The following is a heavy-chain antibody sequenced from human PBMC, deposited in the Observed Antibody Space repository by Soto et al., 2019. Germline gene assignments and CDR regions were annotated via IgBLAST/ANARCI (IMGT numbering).Heavy chain of an antibody. V-gene: IGHV3-30-3*01. J-gene: IGHJ6*02. CDR1: GFTFSRFS. Sequence: QVQLVESGGGVVQPGRSLTLSCAASGFTFSRFSMHWVRQAPGKGLAWVAVISYDGSNTHYAESVKDRFNISRDDSKNTVYLQMNNLRGEDSAVYYCARDHGMFLSYYYYGMDVWGQGTTVTVSS. CDR2: ISYDGSNT. D-gene: IGHD3-10*02. CDR3: ARDHGMFLSYYYYGMDV.